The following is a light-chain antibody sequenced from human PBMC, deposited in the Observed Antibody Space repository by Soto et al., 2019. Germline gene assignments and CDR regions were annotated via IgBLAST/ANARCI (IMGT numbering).Light chain of an antibody. CDR2: DAA. V-gene: IGKV1-5*01. CDR3: QHSNSHSGT. Sequence: DIQMTHSASTLSAPVRYRVSITFLASQTIGTWLAWYHQKPGKAPKLLSSDAASLESGVPSRFSGRGSGTEFTLTVSSLQPEDFATYYCQHSNSHSGTFAPRTMV. J-gene: IGKJ1*01. CDR1: QTIGTW.